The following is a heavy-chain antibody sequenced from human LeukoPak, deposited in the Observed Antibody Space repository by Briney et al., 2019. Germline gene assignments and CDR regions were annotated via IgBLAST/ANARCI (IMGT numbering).Heavy chain of an antibody. D-gene: IGHD4-17*01. CDR3: ARYGDYTPYYFDY. J-gene: IGHJ4*02. CDR1: GFTFSSYW. V-gene: IGHV3-7*01. CDR2: IKQEGSEK. Sequence: SGGSLRLSCAASGFTFSSYWMSWVRQAPGKGLEWVANIKQEGSEKYYVDSVKGRFTISRDNAKNSLYLHMNSLRAEDTAVYYCARYGDYTPYYFDYWGQGTLVTVSS.